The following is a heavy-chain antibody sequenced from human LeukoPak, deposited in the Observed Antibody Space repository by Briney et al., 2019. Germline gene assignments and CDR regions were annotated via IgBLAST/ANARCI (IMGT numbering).Heavy chain of an antibody. D-gene: IGHD3-3*01. CDR2: IKQDGSEK. CDR3: ARDLLRFLDSDAFDI. Sequence: GGSLRLSCAASGFTFSSYWMSWVRQAPGKGLEGVANIKQDGSEKYYVDSVKGRFTISRDNAKNSLYLQMNSLRAEDTAVYYCARDLLRFLDSDAFDIWGQGTMVTVSS. J-gene: IGHJ3*02. CDR1: GFTFSSYW. V-gene: IGHV3-7*01.